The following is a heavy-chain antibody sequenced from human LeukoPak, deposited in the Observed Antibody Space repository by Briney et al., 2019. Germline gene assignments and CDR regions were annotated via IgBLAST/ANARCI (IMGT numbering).Heavy chain of an antibody. Sequence: GGSLRLSCAASGFTFSSYWMSWVRQAPGKGLEWVANIKEGGSEKYYVDSVKGRFTVSRDNAKNSLYLQMNGLRAEDTAVYYCAREGYLCGSTSCYYFDYWGQGTLVTVSS. J-gene: IGHJ4*02. CDR1: GFTFSSYW. CDR3: AREGYLCGSTSCYYFDY. V-gene: IGHV3-7*01. D-gene: IGHD2-2*01. CDR2: IKEGGSEK.